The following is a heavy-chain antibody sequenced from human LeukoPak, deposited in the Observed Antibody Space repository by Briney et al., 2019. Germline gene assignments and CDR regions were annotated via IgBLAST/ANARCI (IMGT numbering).Heavy chain of an antibody. J-gene: IGHJ4*02. V-gene: IGHV3-21*01. Sequence: GGSLRLSCAASGLVFSSYTMGWVRHAPGKGLEWVSSSTPATDSTNYADSVQGRFTISRDNAKKTAYLQMNSLRVEDTAIYFCVGNQDFWSGYHAFEYWGQGILVTVSS. CDR3: VGNQDFWSGYHAFEY. CDR2: STPATDST. CDR1: GLVFSSYT. D-gene: IGHD3-3*01.